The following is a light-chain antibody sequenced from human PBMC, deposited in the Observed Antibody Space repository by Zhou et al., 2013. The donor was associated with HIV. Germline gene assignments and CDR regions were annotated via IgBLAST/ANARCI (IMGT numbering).Light chain of an antibody. Sequence: EIVLTQSPGTLSLSPGERATLSCRASQSVSSDFLAWYQQKFGQAPRLLIYGASTRATGIPDRFSGSGSGTDFTLTISRLDPEDFAVYYCQHYGSSLYTFGQGTRLEIK. CDR2: GAS. CDR1: QSVSSDF. J-gene: IGKJ2*01. CDR3: QHYGSSLYT. V-gene: IGKV3-20*01.